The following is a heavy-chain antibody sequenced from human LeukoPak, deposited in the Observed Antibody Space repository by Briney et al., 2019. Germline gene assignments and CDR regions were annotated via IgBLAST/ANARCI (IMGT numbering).Heavy chain of an antibody. J-gene: IGHJ4*02. CDR3: ARERYSDRGSSFDY. CDR1: GFTFSSYS. D-gene: IGHD2-15*01. V-gene: IGHV3-30*03. Sequence: PGGSLRLSCAASGFTFSSYSMNWVRQAPGKGLEWVAVISYDGSNKYYADSVKGRFTISRDNSKNTLYLQMNSLRAEDTAVYYCARERYSDRGSSFDYWGQGTLVTVSS. CDR2: ISYDGSNK.